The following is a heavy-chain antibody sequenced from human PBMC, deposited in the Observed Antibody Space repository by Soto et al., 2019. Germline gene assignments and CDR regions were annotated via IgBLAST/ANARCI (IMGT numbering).Heavy chain of an antibody. V-gene: IGHV3-9*01. CDR3: TKGGYDLIYYFGMDV. CDR1: GFTFHEYA. Sequence: EVQLIESGGGWVQPGTSLRVSCAASGFTFHEYAMHWVRQAPGKGLEWVSGISSDGDTIAYADSVQGRFTVFRDNAKNSLYLQMNSLRAEDTAFYYCTKGGYDLIYYFGMDVWGQGTTVTFAS. CDR2: ISSDGDTI. J-gene: IGHJ6*02. D-gene: IGHD5-12*01.